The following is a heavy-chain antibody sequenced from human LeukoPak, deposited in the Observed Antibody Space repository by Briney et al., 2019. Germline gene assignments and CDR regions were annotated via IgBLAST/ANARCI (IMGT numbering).Heavy chain of an antibody. V-gene: IGHV3-33*01. CDR1: GFTFSSYG. CDR3: ARDKSYSTLPGASRNWFDP. D-gene: IGHD6-13*01. J-gene: IGHJ5*02. Sequence: PGGSLRLSCAASGFTFSSYGMHWVRQAPGKGLEGVAVIWYDGSNKYYADSVKGSFTISRDNSKYTMYLQMTSMRAEDTAVYYCARDKSYSTLPGASRNWFDPWGQGTLVTVSS. CDR2: IWYDGSNK.